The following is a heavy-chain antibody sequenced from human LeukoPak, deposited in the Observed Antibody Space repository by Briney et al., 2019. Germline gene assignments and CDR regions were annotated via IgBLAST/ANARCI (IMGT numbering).Heavy chain of an antibody. J-gene: IGHJ4*02. V-gene: IGHV4-39*01. D-gene: IGHD5-12*01. CDR1: GVSINTGGGY. CDR2: ISYSGAS. Sequence: PSETLSLTCTVSGVSINTGGGYWGWIRQTPGKGLEWIASISYSGASFYNPSLKSRVTISRDTSKNQFSLRLTSVSAADTAVYHCARQYSKRGQGTLLTVSS. CDR3: ARQYSK.